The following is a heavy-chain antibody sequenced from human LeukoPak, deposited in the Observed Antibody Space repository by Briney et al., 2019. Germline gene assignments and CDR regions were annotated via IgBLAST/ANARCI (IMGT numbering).Heavy chain of an antibody. V-gene: IGHV4-39*07. CDR3: TKSDGYGLIRI. Sequence: SETLSLTCSVSGDSIIGYYWGWIRQPPGKGLEWIGNIYYTGNTYYNSSLKSRVTISLDTSKNQFSLKVISMTAADTAAYYCTKSDGYGLIRICGRGTMVTVSS. CDR2: IYYTGNT. D-gene: IGHD3-10*01. J-gene: IGHJ3*02. CDR1: GDSIIGYY.